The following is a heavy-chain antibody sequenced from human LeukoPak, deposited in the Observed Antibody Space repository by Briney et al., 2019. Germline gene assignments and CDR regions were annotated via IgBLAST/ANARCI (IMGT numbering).Heavy chain of an antibody. D-gene: IGHD4-23*01. J-gene: IGHJ4*02. Sequence: SGGSLRLSCAASGFTVSSNYMSWVRQAPGKGLEWVSVIYSGGSTYYADSVKGRFTISRDNSRNTLYLQMNSLRAEDTAVYYCVRATAVAFDYWGQGTLVTVSS. CDR3: VRATAVAFDY. CDR1: GFTVSSNY. CDR2: IYSGGST. V-gene: IGHV3-66*01.